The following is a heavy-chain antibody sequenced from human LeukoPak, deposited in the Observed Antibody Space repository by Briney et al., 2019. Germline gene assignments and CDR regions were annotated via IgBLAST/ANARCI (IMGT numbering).Heavy chain of an antibody. CDR1: AFTSSSFG. Sequence: GRCLRLSCAASAFTSSSFGMGWVSQAQGKGLEWVAVISYDGSNKYYAGSVKGRFAISRDNSKNTLYLQMNSLRAEDTAVYYCAKDRRAYYGSGSYGDAFDIWGQGTMVTVSS. CDR3: AKDRRAYYGSGSYGDAFDI. V-gene: IGHV3-30*18. CDR2: ISYDGSNK. J-gene: IGHJ3*02. D-gene: IGHD3-10*01.